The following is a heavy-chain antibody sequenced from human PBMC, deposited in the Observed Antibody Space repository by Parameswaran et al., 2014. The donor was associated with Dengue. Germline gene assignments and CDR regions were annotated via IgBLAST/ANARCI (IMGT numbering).Heavy chain of an antibody. CDR2: IKQDGSEK. Sequence: WIRQPPRKGLEWVANIKQDGSEKYYVDSVKGRFTISRDNAKNSLYLQMNSLRAEDTAVYYCAREVLPPTYYDFWSGYPSPNWFDPWGQGTLVTVSS. V-gene: IGHV3-7*03. CDR3: AREVLPPTYYDFWSGYPSPNWFDP. D-gene: IGHD3-3*01. J-gene: IGHJ5*02.